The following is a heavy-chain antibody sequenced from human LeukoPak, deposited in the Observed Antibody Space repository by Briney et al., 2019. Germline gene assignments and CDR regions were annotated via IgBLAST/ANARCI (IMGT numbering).Heavy chain of an antibody. V-gene: IGHV1-18*01. CDR3: ARDRGSGWYGNWFDP. D-gene: IGHD6-19*01. CDR1: GYTFTSDG. CDR2: ISAYNGNT. Sequence: ASVKVSCKASGYTFTSDGISWVRQAPGQGLEWMGWISAYNGNTNYAQKLQGRVTMTTDTSTSTAYMELRSLRSDDTAVYYCARDRGSGWYGNWFDPWGQGTLVTVSS. J-gene: IGHJ5*02.